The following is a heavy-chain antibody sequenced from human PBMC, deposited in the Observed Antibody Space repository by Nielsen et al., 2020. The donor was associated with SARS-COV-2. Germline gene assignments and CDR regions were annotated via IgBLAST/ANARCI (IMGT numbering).Heavy chain of an antibody. CDR1: GYTFTSYG. CDR2: ISDYNGNT. J-gene: IGHJ4*02. CDR3: ARPRKVRGVILDY. V-gene: IGHV1-18*01. D-gene: IGHD3-10*01. Sequence: ASVKVYCKASGYTFTSYGIRWVRQAPGQGLEWMGWISDYNGNTNYAQKLHGRVTMTTDTSTSTAYMELRRLRSDDTAVYYCARPRKVRGVILDYWGQGTLVTFSA.